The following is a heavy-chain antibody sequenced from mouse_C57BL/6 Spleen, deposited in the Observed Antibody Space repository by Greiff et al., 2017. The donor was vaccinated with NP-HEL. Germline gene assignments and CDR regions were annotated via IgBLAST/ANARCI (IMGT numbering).Heavy chain of an antibody. Sequence: EVQLQQSGPELVKPGASVKISCKASGYTFTDYYMNWVKQRPGKSLEWIGDINPNNGGTSYNQKFKGKATLTLDKSSSTAYMELRSLTSEDSAVYYCAKSTDAMDYWGQGTSVTVSS. D-gene: IGHD1-1*01. CDR2: INPNNGGT. CDR3: AKSTDAMDY. CDR1: GYTFTDYY. V-gene: IGHV1-26*01. J-gene: IGHJ4*01.